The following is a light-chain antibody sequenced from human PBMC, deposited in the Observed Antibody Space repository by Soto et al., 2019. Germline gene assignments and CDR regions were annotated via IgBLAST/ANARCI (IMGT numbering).Light chain of an antibody. Sequence: DIQMTQSPSTLSASVGDRVTITCRASQSISSWLAWYQQKPGKAHKLLFYDASSLQSGFPSRFSGGGSGTEFARTVSSLQADDFATYYSQQYNSYSRMFGQGTKGQF. V-gene: IGKV1-5*01. CDR3: QQYNSYSRM. CDR1: QSISSW. J-gene: IGKJ1*01. CDR2: DAS.